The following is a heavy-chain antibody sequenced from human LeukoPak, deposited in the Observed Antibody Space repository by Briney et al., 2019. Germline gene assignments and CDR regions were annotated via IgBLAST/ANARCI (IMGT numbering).Heavy chain of an antibody. J-gene: IGHJ5*02. CDR1: GYSISSGYF. D-gene: IGHD1-1*01. Sequence: SETLSLACTVSGYSISSGYFWGWIRQPPGKGLEWIGSIYHSGSTYYNPSLKSRVTISVDTSKNQFSLKLSSVTAADTAVYYCAGRYNWNDEGWFDPWGQGTLVTVSS. CDR3: AGRYNWNDEGWFDP. V-gene: IGHV4-38-2*02. CDR2: IYHSGST.